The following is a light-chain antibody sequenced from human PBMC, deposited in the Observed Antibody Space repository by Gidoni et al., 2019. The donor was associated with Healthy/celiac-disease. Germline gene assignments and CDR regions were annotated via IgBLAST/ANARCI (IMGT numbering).Light chain of an antibody. CDR1: QSVSSN. CDR2: GAS. V-gene: IGKV3-15*01. Sequence: EIVLTQSPATLSVSPGERATLSCRASQSVSSNLAWYQQKPGQAPRLLIYGASTRATGIPARFSGSGSGTELTETSSSLQSEDVAGYYCQQYNNWPTFGQGTKVEIK. CDR3: QQYNNWPT. J-gene: IGKJ1*01.